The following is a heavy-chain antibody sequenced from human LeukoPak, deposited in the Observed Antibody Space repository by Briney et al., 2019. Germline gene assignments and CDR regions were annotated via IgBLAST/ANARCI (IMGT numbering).Heavy chain of an antibody. Sequence: ASVKVTCKSSGYTFTYYYMHGVRQAPGQGLEWMGWINPNNGGTHYAQKFQGRVTMTRDTSISTAYMELSRLRSDDTAVYYCAREPGESGYDNSDYWGQGTLVTVSS. CDR3: AREPGESGYDNSDY. D-gene: IGHD5-12*01. CDR1: GYTFTYYY. V-gene: IGHV1-2*02. CDR2: INPNNGGT. J-gene: IGHJ4*02.